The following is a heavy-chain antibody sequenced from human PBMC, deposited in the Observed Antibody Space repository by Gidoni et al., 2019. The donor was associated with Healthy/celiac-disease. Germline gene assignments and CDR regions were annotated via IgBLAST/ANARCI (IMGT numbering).Heavy chain of an antibody. CDR3: ARVASVGATSTLFFDY. Sequence: QVQLQQWGAGLLKPSETLSLTCAVYGGSFSGYYWSWIRQPPGKGLEWIGEINHSGSTNYNPSLKSRVTISVDTSKNQFSLKLSSVTAADTAVYYCARVASVGATSTLFFDYWGQGTLVTVSS. CDR2: INHSGST. J-gene: IGHJ4*02. D-gene: IGHD1-26*01. V-gene: IGHV4-34*01. CDR1: GGSFSGYY.